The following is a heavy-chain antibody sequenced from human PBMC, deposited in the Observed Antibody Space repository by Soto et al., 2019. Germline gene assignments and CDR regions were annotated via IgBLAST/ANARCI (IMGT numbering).Heavy chain of an antibody. CDR2: FDPEDGET. Sequence: ASVKVSCKVSGYTLTELSMHWVRQAPGKGLEWMGGFDPEDGETIYAQKFQGRVIMTEDTSTDTAYMELSSLRSEDTAVYYCATGIAHYYDILTGYYVFDSWGQGTLVTVSS. D-gene: IGHD3-9*01. V-gene: IGHV1-24*01. CDR3: ATGIAHYYDILTGYYVFDS. J-gene: IGHJ4*02. CDR1: GYTLTELS.